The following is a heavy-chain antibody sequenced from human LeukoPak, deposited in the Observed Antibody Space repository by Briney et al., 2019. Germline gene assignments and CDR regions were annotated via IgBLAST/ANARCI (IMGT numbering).Heavy chain of an antibody. V-gene: IGHV3-53*01. CDR3: ARVDDSSGYYYVDY. J-gene: IGHJ4*02. Sequence: PGGFLRLSCAASGFTVSSNYMSWVRQAPGKGLEWVSVIYSGGSTYYADSVKGRFTISRDNSKNTLYLQMNSLRAEDTAVYYCARVDDSSGYYYVDYWGQGTLVTVSS. D-gene: IGHD3-22*01. CDR1: GFTVSSNY. CDR2: IYSGGST.